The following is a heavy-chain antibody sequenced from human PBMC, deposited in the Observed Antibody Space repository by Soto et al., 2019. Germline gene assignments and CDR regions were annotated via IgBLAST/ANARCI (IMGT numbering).Heavy chain of an antibody. CDR3: AHRSDYGSGSYYNNWFDP. Sequence: QITLKESGPTLVKPTQTLTLTCTFSGFSLSTSGVGVGWIRQPPGKALEWLALIYWDDDKRYSPSLKSRLTITKDTSKNQVVLTMTNMDPVDTATYYCAHRSDYGSGSYYNNWFDPWGQGTLVTGSS. D-gene: IGHD3-10*01. CDR2: IYWDDDK. V-gene: IGHV2-5*02. J-gene: IGHJ5*02. CDR1: GFSLSTSGVG.